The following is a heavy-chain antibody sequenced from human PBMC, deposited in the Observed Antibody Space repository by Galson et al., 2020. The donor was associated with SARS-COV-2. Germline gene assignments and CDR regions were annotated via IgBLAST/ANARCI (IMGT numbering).Heavy chain of an antibody. CDR2: VYPSGST. V-gene: IGHV4-39*01. CDR1: GVSISSSSYY. CDR3: AIQQQLVSWFDL. J-gene: IGHJ5*02. Sequence: ASETLSLTCIVSGVSISSSSYYWGWLRQPPGKGLEWIGSVYPSGSTYYNPSLKSRVTISEDTSKNQFSLKMNSLTAADTAVYCCAIQQQLVSWFDLWGQGTLVTVSS. D-gene: IGHD6-13*01.